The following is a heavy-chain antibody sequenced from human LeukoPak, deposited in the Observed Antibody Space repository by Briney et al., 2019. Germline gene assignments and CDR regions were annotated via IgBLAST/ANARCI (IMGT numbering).Heavy chain of an antibody. D-gene: IGHD3-9*01. J-gene: IGHJ4*02. CDR1: GYTLTELS. Sequence: ASVKVSCKVSGYTLTELSMHWVRQAPGKGLEWMGGFDPEGGETIYAQKFQGRVTMTEDTSTDTAYMELSSLRSEDTAVYYCATDSKKLRYFDYWGQGTLVTVSS. CDR3: ATDSKKLRYFDY. CDR2: FDPEGGET. V-gene: IGHV1-24*01.